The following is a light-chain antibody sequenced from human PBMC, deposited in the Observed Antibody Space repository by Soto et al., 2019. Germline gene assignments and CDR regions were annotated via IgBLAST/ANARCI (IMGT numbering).Light chain of an antibody. CDR1: SSDVGGYNY. J-gene: IGLJ7*01. V-gene: IGLV2-14*01. CDR2: EVS. Sequence: QSALTQPASVSGSPGQSITISCTGTSSDVGGYNYVSWYQQHPGKAPKLMIYEVSNRPSGVSNRFSGSKSGNTASLTISGLQAEDEADYYCSSYTSSSTLAVVGGGTQLTVL. CDR3: SSYTSSSTLAV.